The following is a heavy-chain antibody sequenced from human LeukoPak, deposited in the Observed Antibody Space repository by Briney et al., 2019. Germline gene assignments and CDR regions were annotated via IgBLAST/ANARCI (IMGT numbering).Heavy chain of an antibody. D-gene: IGHD6-19*01. V-gene: IGHV3-49*03. CDR1: GFTFGDYA. Sequence: GGSLRLSCTASGFTFGDYAMTWFRQAPGEGLEWVSFIRSNAFGGTTEYAASVKGRFTISRDDSKSIAYLQMNSLKTEDTAVYYCTKAIGYQWLVPCFDYWGQGTLVTVSS. J-gene: IGHJ4*02. CDR3: TKAIGYQWLVPCFDY. CDR2: IRSNAFGGTT.